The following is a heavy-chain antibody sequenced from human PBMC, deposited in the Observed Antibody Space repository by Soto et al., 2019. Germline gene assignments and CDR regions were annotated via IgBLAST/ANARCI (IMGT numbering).Heavy chain of an antibody. Sequence: QVQLVQSGPEVKKPGASVTVSCKASGYAFSRYGISWVRQAPGKGLEWMGWMSIYNENTNSAQKFQGRVTMTRDTFTNTAYMDLRSLTSDDTAVYYCAREGYCSSGSCALYSHEYFGMDVWGQGTAVTVSS. V-gene: IGHV1-18*01. D-gene: IGHD2-15*01. CDR1: GYAFSRYG. CDR2: MSIYNENT. J-gene: IGHJ6*02. CDR3: AREGYCSSGSCALYSHEYFGMDV.